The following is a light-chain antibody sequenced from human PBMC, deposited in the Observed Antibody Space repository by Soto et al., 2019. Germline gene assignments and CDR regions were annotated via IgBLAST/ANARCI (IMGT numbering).Light chain of an antibody. V-gene: IGKV1-39*01. CDR3: QQSYSTPPYT. CDR1: QSISSY. J-gene: IGKJ2*01. CDR2: AAA. Sequence: DIQMTQSPSSLSASVGDRVTITCRASQSISSYLNWYQQKPGKAPKLLIYAAASLQSGVPSRFSGSGSGTDFTITISSLQPEDGATYYCQQSYSTPPYTFGQGNKLEIK.